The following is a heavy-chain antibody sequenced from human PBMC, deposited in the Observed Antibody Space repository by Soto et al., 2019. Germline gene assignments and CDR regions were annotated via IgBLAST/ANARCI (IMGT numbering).Heavy chain of an antibody. CDR3: AKPNSYGTETPPDYMDV. V-gene: IGHV6-1*01. CDR2: TYYRSKWYI. D-gene: IGHD5-18*01. J-gene: IGHJ6*03. Sequence: PSQTLSLTCVISGDSVSRNRAAWNWIRQSPSRGLEWLGRTYYRSKWYIDYAVSVKSRITINPDTSKNQFSLQLNSVTPEDTAVYYCAKPNSYGTETPPDYMDVWGKGTTVTVSS. CDR1: GDSVSRNRAA.